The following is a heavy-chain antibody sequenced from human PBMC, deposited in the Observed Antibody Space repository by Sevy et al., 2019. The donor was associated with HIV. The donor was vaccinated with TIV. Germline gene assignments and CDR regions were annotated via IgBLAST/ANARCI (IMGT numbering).Heavy chain of an antibody. J-gene: IGHJ3*02. CDR1: GFSFSRFW. Sequence: GGYLRLSCAASGFSFSRFWMHWVRQAPGKGLVWVSRINSDETSTSYADSVKGRFTISRDNARHTLFLQMNSLTVEDTAVYYCARTHGDTRRAFDMWGQGTPVTVSS. CDR2: INSDETST. CDR3: ARTHGDTRRAFDM. V-gene: IGHV3-74*01.